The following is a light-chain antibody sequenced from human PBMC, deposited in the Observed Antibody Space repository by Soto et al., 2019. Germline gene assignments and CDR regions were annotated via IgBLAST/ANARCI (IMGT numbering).Light chain of an antibody. CDR3: QQYDISPWT. J-gene: IGKJ1*01. CDR2: GAS. V-gene: IGKV3-20*01. CDR1: QSVSSSY. Sequence: EIVLTQSPGTLSLSPGERATLSCSASQSVSSSYLAWYQQKPGQAPRLLIYGASSRATGIPDRFSGSGSGTDFTLTISRLEPEDFAVYYCQQYDISPWTFGQGTKVESK.